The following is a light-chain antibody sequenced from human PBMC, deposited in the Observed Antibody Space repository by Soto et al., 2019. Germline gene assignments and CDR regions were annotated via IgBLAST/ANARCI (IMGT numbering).Light chain of an antibody. CDR2: DTS. J-gene: IGKJ5*01. CDR1: QTLSNSF. Sequence: SCCASQTLSNSFISWYQQKPGQAPRLLIYDTSSRATGVPDRYSASGSGQNFNLCSRRLAPEDLSLFICQPYRISEIIFCQGSR. V-gene: IGKV3-20*01. CDR3: QPYRISEII.